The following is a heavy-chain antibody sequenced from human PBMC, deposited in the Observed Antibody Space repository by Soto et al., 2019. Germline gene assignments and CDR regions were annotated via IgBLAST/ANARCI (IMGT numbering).Heavy chain of an antibody. CDR1: GFTFSSYS. CDR2: ISSSSSTI. Sequence: GGSLRLSCAASGFTFSSYSMNWVRQAPGKGLEWVSYISSSSSTIYYADSVKGRFTISRDNDKNSLYLKMNSLRDEDTAVYYCARDLGIVGVTTGYRFDIWGQGNMVTV. D-gene: IGHD1-26*01. J-gene: IGHJ3*02. CDR3: ARDLGIVGVTTGYRFDI. V-gene: IGHV3-48*02.